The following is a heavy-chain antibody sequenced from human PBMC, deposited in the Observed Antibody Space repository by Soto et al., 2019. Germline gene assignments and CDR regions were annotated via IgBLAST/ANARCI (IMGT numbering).Heavy chain of an antibody. D-gene: IGHD1-1*01. CDR2: INLDGSEK. CDR3: ARGAMAGNEVPGD. CDR1: GFTFRSYW. J-gene: IGHJ1*01. V-gene: IGHV3-7*05. Sequence: EGQLVESGGGLVQPGGSLRLSCQVSGFTFRSYWMTWVRRAPGKGLEWVANINLDGSEKYYVDAVKGRFTISRDNAKNSLPLDLGDLRANDPAVYYCARGAMAGNEVPGDWGQGNLVTVSS.